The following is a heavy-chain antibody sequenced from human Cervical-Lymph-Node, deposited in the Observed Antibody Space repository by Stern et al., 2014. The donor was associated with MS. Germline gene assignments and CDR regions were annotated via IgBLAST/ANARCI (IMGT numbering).Heavy chain of an antibody. J-gene: IGHJ6*02. CDR2: FDPEDGET. D-gene: IGHD3-3*01. Sequence: LQLVESGAEVKKPGASVKVSCKVSGYTLTELSMHWVRPAPGKGLEWMGGFDPEDGETIYAQKFQGRVTMTEDTSTDTAYMELSSLRSEDTAVYYCATDRDDFRSGYSAPTKGYGLDVWGQGTTVTVTS. CDR3: ATDRDDFRSGYSAPTKGYGLDV. CDR1: GYTLTELS. V-gene: IGHV1-24*01.